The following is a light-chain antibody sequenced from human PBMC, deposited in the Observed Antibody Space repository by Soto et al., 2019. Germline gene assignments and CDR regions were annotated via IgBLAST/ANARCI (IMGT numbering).Light chain of an antibody. Sequence: QSALTQPASVSGSPGQSITISCTGTSSDVGGYNYVSWYQHHPGRAPKLMIYNAFDRPSGVSNRFSGPKSGNTASLTISGLQAEDAADYYCSSYRGSNTVVFGGGTKVTVL. CDR3: SSYRGSNTVV. CDR1: SSDVGGYNY. V-gene: IGLV2-14*03. J-gene: IGLJ2*01. CDR2: NAF.